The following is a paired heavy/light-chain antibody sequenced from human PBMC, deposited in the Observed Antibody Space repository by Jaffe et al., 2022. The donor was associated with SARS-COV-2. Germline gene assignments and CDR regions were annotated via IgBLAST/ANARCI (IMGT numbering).Light chain of an antibody. V-gene: IGKV3-11*01. Sequence: EIVLTQSPATLSLSPGERAALSCRASQSVNFYLAWYQQKPGQAPRLLIYDASNRATGIPDRFSGSGSGTDFTLIISSLEPEDFAVYYCQQRKSWPLTFGGGTKVEIK. CDR3: QQRKSWPLT. CDR1: QSVNFY. J-gene: IGKJ4*01. CDR2: DAS.
Heavy chain of an antibody. D-gene: IGHD6-19*01. V-gene: IGHV4-34*01. CDR2: INHGGST. CDR1: GGSFSDYY. Sequence: QVQLQQWGAGLLKPSETLSLTCAVFGGSFSDYYWTWIRQPPGKGPEWIGEINHGGSTNYNPSLESRLTISLDTSRNQFSLKVTSVTAADTAVYYCARGFVAVAGTDTKDRFFDLWGRGTLVTVSS. J-gene: IGHJ2*01. CDR3: ARGFVAVAGTDTKDRFFDL.